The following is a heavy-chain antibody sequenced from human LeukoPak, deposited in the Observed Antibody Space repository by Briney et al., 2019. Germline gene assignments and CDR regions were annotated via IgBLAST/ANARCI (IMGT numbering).Heavy chain of an antibody. D-gene: IGHD4-17*01. CDR2: IDPSDSYT. CDR3: ARHSGDYIHFDY. CDR1: GYSFTSYW. V-gene: IGHV5-10-1*01. J-gene: IGHJ4*02. Sequence: SGESLKISCKGSGYSFTSYWISWVRQMPGKGLEWMGRIDPSDSYTNYSPSFQGHVTISADKSISTAYLQWSSLKASDTAMYYCARHSGDYIHFDYWGQGTLVTVSS.